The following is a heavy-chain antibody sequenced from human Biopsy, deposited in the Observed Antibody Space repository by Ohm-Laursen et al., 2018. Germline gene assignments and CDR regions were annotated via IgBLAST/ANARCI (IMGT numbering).Heavy chain of an antibody. CDR2: MSDDGRNE. J-gene: IGHJ6*02. Sequence: SLRLSCSAPGFTFSNAWMNWVRQAPGKGLEWVAFMSDDGRNEYYANSVKGRFTISRDNSKNTLYLQMNSLRPEDTAVYYCAGVRGDYYYGMDVWGQGTTVTVSS. V-gene: IGHV3-30*03. D-gene: IGHD3-16*01. CDR3: AGVRGDYYYGMDV. CDR1: GFTFSNAW.